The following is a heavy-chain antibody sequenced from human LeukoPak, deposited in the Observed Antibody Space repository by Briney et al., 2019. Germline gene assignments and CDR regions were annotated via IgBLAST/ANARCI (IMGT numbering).Heavy chain of an antibody. J-gene: IGHJ5*02. V-gene: IGHV4-39*07. CDR1: GGSITSSGFY. Sequence: SDTLSLTCTVSGGSITSSGFYWGWIRQPPGKGLEWIGNIYYGGSAYYNPSLKSRVTISVDTSKNQFSLKLSSATAADTAVYYCARQPNIVVVDNWFDPWGQGTLDAVSS. CDR3: ARQPNIVVVDNWFDP. D-gene: IGHD2-15*01. CDR2: IYYGGSA.